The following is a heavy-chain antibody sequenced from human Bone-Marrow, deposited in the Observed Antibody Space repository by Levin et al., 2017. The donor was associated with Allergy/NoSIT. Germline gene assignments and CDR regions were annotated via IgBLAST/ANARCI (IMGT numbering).Heavy chain of an antibody. CDR2: IWYDGSNK. V-gene: IGHV3-33*01. CDR3: AREKGGSGWYGAFDI. CDR1: GFTFSSYG. D-gene: IGHD6-19*01. J-gene: IGHJ3*02. Sequence: GGSLRLSCAASGFTFSSYGMHWVRQAPGKGLEWVAVIWYDGSNKYYADSVKGRFTISRDNSKNTLYLQMNSLRAEDTAVYYCAREKGGSGWYGAFDIWGQGTMVTVSS.